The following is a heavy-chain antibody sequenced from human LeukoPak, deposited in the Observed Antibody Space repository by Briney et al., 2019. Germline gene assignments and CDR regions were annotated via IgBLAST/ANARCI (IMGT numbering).Heavy chain of an antibody. CDR2: ISRSSDLI. V-gene: IGHV3-48*01. CDR1: GFTFSSSA. CDR3: ATSGLGHYYFDY. J-gene: IGHJ4*02. Sequence: PGGSLRLSCAASGFTFSSSAMHWVRQAPGKGLEWVSFISRSSDLIYYADSVKGRFTISRDNAENSLYLQMNSLRVEDTAVYYCATSGLGHYYFDYWGQGSLVTVSS. D-gene: IGHD3-10*01.